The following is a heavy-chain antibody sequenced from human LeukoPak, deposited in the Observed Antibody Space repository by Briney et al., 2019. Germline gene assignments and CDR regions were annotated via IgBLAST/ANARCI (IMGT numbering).Heavy chain of an antibody. D-gene: IGHD6-13*01. CDR2: ISAYNGNT. CDR3: AGIAAAGTISSYWFDP. V-gene: IGHV1-18*01. CDR1: GYTFTSYG. Sequence: GASVEVSCKASGYTFTSYGISWVRQAPGQGLEWMGWISAYNGNTNYAQKLQGRVTMTTDTSTSTAYMELRSLRSDDTAVYYCAGIAAAGTISSYWFDPWGQGTLVTVSS. J-gene: IGHJ5*02.